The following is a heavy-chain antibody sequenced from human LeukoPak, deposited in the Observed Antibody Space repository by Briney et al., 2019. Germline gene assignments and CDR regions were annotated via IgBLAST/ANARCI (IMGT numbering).Heavy chain of an antibody. CDR3: ASPIRGLLPPSH. Sequence: GGSLRLSCAASGFTFSSYWMHWVRQAPGKGLVWVSRINTDGSSTSYADSVKGRFTISRDNAKNTLYLQMNSLRAEDTAVYYCASPIRGLLPPSHWGQGTLVTVSS. CDR1: GFTFSSYW. D-gene: IGHD2-21*01. V-gene: IGHV3-74*01. CDR2: INTDGSST. J-gene: IGHJ1*01.